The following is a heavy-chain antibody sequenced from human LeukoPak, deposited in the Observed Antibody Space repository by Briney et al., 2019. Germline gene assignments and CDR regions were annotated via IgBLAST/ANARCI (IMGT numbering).Heavy chain of an antibody. CDR1: GFTFSSYS. CDR2: ISSSSSYI. D-gene: IGHD2-2*01. J-gene: IGHJ6*04. Sequence: PGGSLRLSCAASGFTFSSYSMNWVRQAPGKGREGGSSISSSSSYIDYADSVKVRFTISRDNAKNSLYLQMNSLRAEDTAVYYCARDLCSSTSCYAEPPFYYYGMDVWGKGTTVTVSS. CDR3: ARDLCSSTSCYAEPPFYYYGMDV. V-gene: IGHV3-21*01.